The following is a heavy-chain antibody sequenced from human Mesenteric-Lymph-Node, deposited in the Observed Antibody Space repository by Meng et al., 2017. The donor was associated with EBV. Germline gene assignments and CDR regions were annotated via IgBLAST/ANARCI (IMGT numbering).Heavy chain of an antibody. CDR3: ASGGSGINFDY. V-gene: IGHV1-18*01. D-gene: IGHD3-10*01. Sequence: QVQPVRSVAEVKRPGASVNASCKASGYRFSSYGISWVRQGPGQGLEWMGWISADNGNTIFAQKFQGIVTMTADSSTSTAYMEVTSLTSDDTAVYYCASGGSGINFDYWGQGTLVTVSS. CDR2: ISADNGNT. CDR1: GYRFSSYG. J-gene: IGHJ4*02.